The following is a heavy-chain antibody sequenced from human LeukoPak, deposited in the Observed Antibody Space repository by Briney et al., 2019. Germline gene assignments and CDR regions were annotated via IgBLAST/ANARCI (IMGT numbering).Heavy chain of an antibody. Sequence: PGGSLRLSCAASGFTFSNYAMSWVRQAPGKGLQWVSTISGNGDYTYYADSVEGRFTISRDTSKNTLHLQMSSLGAEDTAVYYCAKSPVGSTFGLNPYYYFFKYWGQGTLVTVSS. D-gene: IGHD2/OR15-2a*01. CDR3: AKSPVGSTFGLNPYYYFFKY. J-gene: IGHJ4*02. CDR2: ISGNGDYT. V-gene: IGHV3-23*01. CDR1: GFTFSNYA.